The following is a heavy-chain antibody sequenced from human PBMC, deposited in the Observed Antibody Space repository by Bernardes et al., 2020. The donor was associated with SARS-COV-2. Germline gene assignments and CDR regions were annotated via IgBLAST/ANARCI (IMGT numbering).Heavy chain of an antibody. Sequence: SETLSLTCTVSGGSISSSSYYWGWIRQPPGKGLEWIGSIYYSGSTYYNPSLKSRVTISVDTSKNQFSLKLSSVTAADTAVYYCARHIKASITIFGVVRAGNWFDPWGQGTLVTVSS. CDR2: IYYSGST. V-gene: IGHV4-39*01. CDR1: GGSISSSSYY. J-gene: IGHJ5*02. D-gene: IGHD3-3*01. CDR3: ARHIKASITIFGVVRAGNWFDP.